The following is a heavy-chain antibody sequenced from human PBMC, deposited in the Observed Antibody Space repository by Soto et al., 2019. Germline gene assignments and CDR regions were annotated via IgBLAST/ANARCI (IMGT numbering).Heavy chain of an antibody. CDR3: ARERGRYGMDV. D-gene: IGHD3-10*01. CDR1: GYTFTSYD. J-gene: IGHJ6*02. Sequence: QVQLVQSGAEVKKPGASVKVSCKASGYTFTSYDINWVRQATGQGLEYMGWMNPNSGNTGYAQKFXGRVTMTXNTSXSTAYMELSSLRSDXTAVYYCARERGRYGMDVWGQGTTVTVSS. V-gene: IGHV1-8*01. CDR2: MNPNSGNT.